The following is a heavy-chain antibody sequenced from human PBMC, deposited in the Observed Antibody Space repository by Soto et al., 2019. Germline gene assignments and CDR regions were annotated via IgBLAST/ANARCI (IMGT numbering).Heavy chain of an antibody. J-gene: IGHJ3*02. Sequence: QVQLQQWGAGLLKPSETLSLTCAVYGGSFSGYYWSWIRQPPGKGLEWIGEINHSGSANYNPSLKSRVTISVDTSKNQFPLKLSSVAAADTAVYYCARGKVGAIWGQGTMVTVSS. D-gene: IGHD3-16*01. CDR3: ARGKVGAI. V-gene: IGHV4-34*01. CDR2: INHSGSA. CDR1: GGSFSGYY.